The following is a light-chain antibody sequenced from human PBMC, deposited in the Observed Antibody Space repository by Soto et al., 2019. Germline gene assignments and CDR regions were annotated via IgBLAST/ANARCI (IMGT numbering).Light chain of an antibody. CDR1: LLAKTY. J-gene: IGLJ3*02. V-gene: IGLV3-27*01. CDR3: YSATDDHVVL. CDR2: TDT. Sequence: SYELTQPSSVSVSPGQTARITCSGDLLAKTYARWFHQRPGQAPVLLIYTDTERPSGIPERFSGSSSGSTVTLTISGAQVDDEGDYYCYSATDDHVVLFGGGTKVTVL.